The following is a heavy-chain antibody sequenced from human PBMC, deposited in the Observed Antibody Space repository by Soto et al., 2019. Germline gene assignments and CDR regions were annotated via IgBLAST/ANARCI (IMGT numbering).Heavy chain of an antibody. Sequence: EVQLLESGGGLVQPGGSLRLSCAASGFTFSSYAMSWVRQAPGKGLEWVSAISGSGGSTYYADSVKGRFTISRDNSKNTLYLQMNSLRAEDTAVYYCAKAGLGGVVVVDATSFDYWGQGTLVTVSS. J-gene: IGHJ4*02. CDR3: AKAGLGGVVVVDATSFDY. CDR1: GFTFSSYA. CDR2: ISGSGGST. V-gene: IGHV3-23*01. D-gene: IGHD2-15*01.